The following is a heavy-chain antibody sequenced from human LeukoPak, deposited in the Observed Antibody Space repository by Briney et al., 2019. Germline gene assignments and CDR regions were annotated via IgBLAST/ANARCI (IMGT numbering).Heavy chain of an antibody. CDR2: INHSGST. V-gene: IGHV4-34*01. D-gene: IGHD6-13*01. J-gene: IGHJ4*02. CDR1: GGSFSGYY. CDR3: ARGRSVAAADY. Sequence: SETLSLTCAVYGGSFSGYYWSWIRQPPGKGLEWIGEINHSGSTNYNPSLKSRVTISVDTSKNQFSLKLSSVTAADTAVYYCARGRSVAAADYWGQGTLVTVS.